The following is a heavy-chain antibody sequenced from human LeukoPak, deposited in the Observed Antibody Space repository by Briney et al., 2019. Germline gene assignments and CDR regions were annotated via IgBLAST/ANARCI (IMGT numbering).Heavy chain of an antibody. D-gene: IGHD3-10*01. CDR1: GGSISGYY. Sequence: SETLSLTCTVSGGSISGYYWGWIRQPPGKGLEWVGSIYYSGSTYYNPSLKSRVTISVDTSKNQFSLKLSSVTAADTAVYYCARPRRITMVRGVIHDAFDIWGQGTMVTVSS. J-gene: IGHJ3*02. CDR3: ARPRRITMVRGVIHDAFDI. V-gene: IGHV4-39*01. CDR2: IYYSGST.